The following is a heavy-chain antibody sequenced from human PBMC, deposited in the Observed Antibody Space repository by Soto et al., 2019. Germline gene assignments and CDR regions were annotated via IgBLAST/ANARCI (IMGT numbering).Heavy chain of an antibody. Sequence: QVHLVQSGTEVKKPGASVKVSCKAPGSGFTGYSMHWVRQAPGQGPGWMGWINPKNGATNYAQKFQGWVTMIRDTSISTAYMELRNLKSDDTAVYYCAIQDGGVVYWGQGTLVTVSS. D-gene: IGHD3-16*01. CDR2: INPKNGAT. CDR3: AIQDGGVVY. V-gene: IGHV1-2*04. CDR1: GSGFTGYS. J-gene: IGHJ4*02.